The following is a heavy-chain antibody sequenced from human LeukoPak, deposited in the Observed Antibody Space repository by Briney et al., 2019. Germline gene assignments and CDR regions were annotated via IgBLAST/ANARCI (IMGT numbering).Heavy chain of an antibody. CDR1: GFTFNTFN. D-gene: IGHD3-9*01. CDR3: ARGHYDVLAASYKWTPDY. Sequence: GGSLRLSCAASGFTFNTFNMNWVRQAPGKGLEWVSSITSGGDYIYYADSVKGRFTTSRDNAKNSPSLQLNSLRVEDTAVYYCARGHYDVLAASYKWTPDYWGQGTLVTVSS. V-gene: IGHV3-21*01. J-gene: IGHJ4*02. CDR2: ITSGGDYI.